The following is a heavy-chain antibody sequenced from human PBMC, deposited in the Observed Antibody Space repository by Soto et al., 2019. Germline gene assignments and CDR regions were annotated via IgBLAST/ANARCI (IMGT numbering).Heavy chain of an antibody. J-gene: IGHJ4*02. CDR2: INPDGAT. CDR1: GGAIRRYY. Sequence: SETLSLTWTVSGGAIRRYYWRWIREPPGKGLEWIGEINPDGATNYTPSLRGRVTISIDTSRNQFSLKLSSVTAADTAVYYCARGQRSDLFFDYWGQGALVTVSS. CDR3: ARGQRSDLFFDY. V-gene: IGHV4-4*08.